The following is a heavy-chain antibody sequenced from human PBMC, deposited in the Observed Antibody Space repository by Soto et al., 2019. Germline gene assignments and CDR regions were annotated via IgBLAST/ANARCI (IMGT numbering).Heavy chain of an antibody. D-gene: IGHD1-26*01. CDR1: GYTFSRYG. J-gene: IGHJ4*02. Sequence: QVQLVQSGAEVREPGASVKVSCKTSGYTFSRYGITWVRQAPGQGLEWMGWINGNTGHTIYAMNLEXRXTXSXXTSTSTADMELRSLKSDDTAVYYCARERKWEPLPYWGQGTLVTVSS. CDR2: INGNTGHT. CDR3: ARERKWEPLPY. V-gene: IGHV1-18*01.